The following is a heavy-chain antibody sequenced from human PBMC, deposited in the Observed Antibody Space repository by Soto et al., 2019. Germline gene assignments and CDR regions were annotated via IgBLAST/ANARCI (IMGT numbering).Heavy chain of an antibody. Sequence: SETLSLTCTVTGGSISSYYWSWIRQPPGKGLEWIGYIYYSGSTNYNPSVKGRFTISRDNAKNTLYLQMNSLRAEDTAVYYCAREGVAAAVNWFDPWGQGTLVTVSS. CDR1: GGSISSYY. CDR3: AREGVAAAVNWFDP. D-gene: IGHD6-13*01. J-gene: IGHJ5*02. V-gene: IGHV4-59*12. CDR2: IYYSGST.